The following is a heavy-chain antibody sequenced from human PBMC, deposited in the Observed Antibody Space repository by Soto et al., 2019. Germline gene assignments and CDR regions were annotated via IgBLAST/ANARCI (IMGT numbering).Heavy chain of an antibody. J-gene: IGHJ4*02. CDR1: GYTFTSYG. CDR3: ARAVVVAKNFDY. D-gene: IGHD2-15*01. Sequence: PSVKVSCKASGYTFTSYGISWVRQAPGQGLEWMGWISAYNGNTNYAQKLQGRVTMTTDTSTSTAYMELRSLRSDDTAVYYCARAVVVAKNFDYWGQGTLVTVSS. V-gene: IGHV1-18*01. CDR2: ISAYNGNT.